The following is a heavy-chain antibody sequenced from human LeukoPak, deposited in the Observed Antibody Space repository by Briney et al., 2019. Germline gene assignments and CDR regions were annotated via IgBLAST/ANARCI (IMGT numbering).Heavy chain of an antibody. CDR2: IYTSGNT. V-gene: IGHV4-39*01. CDR3: ARRGTASSGSYYFDH. CDR1: GGSVTSSTFS. D-gene: IGHD6-19*01. J-gene: IGHJ4*02. Sequence: SATLSLTCTVSGGSVTSSTFSWAWIRQPPGKGLEWIGIIYTSGNTYYNPSLKSRVTMSVDTSKNQCCLKLSSVTAADTAVYYCARRGTASSGSYYFDHWGQGTLVTVSS.